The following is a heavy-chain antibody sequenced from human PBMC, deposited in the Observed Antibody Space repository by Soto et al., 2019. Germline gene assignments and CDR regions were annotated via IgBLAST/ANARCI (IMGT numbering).Heavy chain of an antibody. V-gene: IGHV4-39*01. Sequence: PSETLSLTCTVSGGSISSSSYYWGWIRQPPGKGLEWIGSIYYSGSTYYNPSLKSRVTISVDTSKNQFSLKLSSVTAADTAVYYCARHFTRPFGAEAPLAFDYWGQGTLVTVSS. CDR3: ARHFTRPFGAEAPLAFDY. CDR1: GGSISSSSYY. D-gene: IGHD2-15*01. J-gene: IGHJ4*02. CDR2: IYYSGST.